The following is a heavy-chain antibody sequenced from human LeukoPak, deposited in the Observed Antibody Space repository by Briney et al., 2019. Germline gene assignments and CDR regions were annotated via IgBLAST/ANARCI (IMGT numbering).Heavy chain of an antibody. CDR1: GFTFSSYA. D-gene: IGHD6-19*01. CDR2: ISYDGSNK. J-gene: IGHJ4*02. CDR3: ARGFPGYSSGRSPYYFDY. V-gene: IGHV3-30-3*01. Sequence: GGSLRLPCAASGFTFSSYAMHWVRQAPGKGLEWVAVISYDGSNKYYADSVKGRFTISRDNSKNTLYLQMNSLRAEDTAVYYCARGFPGYSSGRSPYYFDYWGQGTLVTVSS.